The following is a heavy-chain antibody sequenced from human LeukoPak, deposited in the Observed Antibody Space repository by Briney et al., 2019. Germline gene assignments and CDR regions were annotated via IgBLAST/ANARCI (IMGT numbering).Heavy chain of an antibody. D-gene: IGHD2/OR15-2a*01. J-gene: IGHJ4*02. Sequence: PSETLSLTCTVSGGSISSYYWTWIRQPPGKGLEWIAYISDIGSINYNPSLKSRVTISLDTSKNQFSLKLSSVTAADTAVYYCAGHHPRNTVDFWGQGTLVTVSS. CDR1: GGSISSYY. CDR2: ISDIGSI. V-gene: IGHV4-59*08. CDR3: AGHHPRNTVDF.